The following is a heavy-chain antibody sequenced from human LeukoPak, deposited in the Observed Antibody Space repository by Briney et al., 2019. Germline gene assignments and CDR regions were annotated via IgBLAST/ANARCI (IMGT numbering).Heavy chain of an antibody. J-gene: IGHJ3*02. CDR2: IIPIFGTA. CDR3: AQWQSSSSDAFDI. Sequence: GASMKVSCKASGGTFSSYAISWVRQAPGQGLEWMGGIIPIFGTANYAQKFQGRVTITTDESTSTAYMELSSLRSEDTAVYYCAQWQSSSSDAFDIWGQGTMVTVSS. V-gene: IGHV1-69*05. D-gene: IGHD6-6*01. CDR1: GGTFSSYA.